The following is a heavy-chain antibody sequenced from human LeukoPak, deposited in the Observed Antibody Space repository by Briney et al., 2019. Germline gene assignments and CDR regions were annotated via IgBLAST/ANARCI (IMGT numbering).Heavy chain of an antibody. D-gene: IGHD4-17*01. V-gene: IGHV4-30-4*01. CDR3: ARGLLRSNWFDP. Sequence: SETLSLTCTVSGASISSGDYYWSWIRQPPGKGLEWIGYIYYSGSTYYNPSLKSRVTISVDTSKNQFSLKLSSVTAADTAVYYCARGLLRSNWFDPWGQGTLVTVSS. CDR2: IYYSGST. J-gene: IGHJ5*02. CDR1: GASISSGDYY.